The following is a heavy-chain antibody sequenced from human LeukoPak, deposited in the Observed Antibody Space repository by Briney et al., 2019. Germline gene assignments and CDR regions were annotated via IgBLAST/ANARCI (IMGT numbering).Heavy chain of an antibody. CDR3: ARDRSRGAPFDY. D-gene: IGHD2-2*01. J-gene: IGHJ4*02. Sequence: PSETLSLTCTVSGGSISSSSYYWGWIRQPPGKGLEWIGNIYDSGSTNYNPSLKSRVTISVDTSKNQLSLKLSSVTAADTAIYYCARDRSRGAPFDYWGQGTLVTVSS. CDR1: GGSISSSSYY. CDR2: IYDSGST. V-gene: IGHV4-61*01.